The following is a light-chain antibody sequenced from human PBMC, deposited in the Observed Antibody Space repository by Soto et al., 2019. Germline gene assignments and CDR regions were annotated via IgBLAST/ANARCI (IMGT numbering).Light chain of an antibody. CDR3: FSFRYNHASWV. Sequence: NSSDVGGYKYVSWYQQHPGKAPKVMIYDVSNRPSGVSDRFSGSKSGNTASLTISGLQAEDEADSYCFSFRYNHASWVFGTVSEFTV. J-gene: IGLJ1*01. CDR1: SSDVGGYKY. CDR2: DVS. V-gene: IGLV2-14*03.